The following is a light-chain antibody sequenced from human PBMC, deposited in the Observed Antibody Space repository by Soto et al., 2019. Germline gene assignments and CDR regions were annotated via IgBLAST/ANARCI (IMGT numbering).Light chain of an antibody. CDR3: LQHNSYPWT. CDR2: TAS. CDR1: QGVRDN. Sequence: DIQMTQSPSSLSASVGDRVTITCRASQGVRDNLVWYQQKPGKAPKRLIYTASSFQSGVPSRFSGSGSGTEFTLTISSLQPEDFATYYCLQHNSYPWTFGQGTKVEIK. V-gene: IGKV1-17*01. J-gene: IGKJ1*01.